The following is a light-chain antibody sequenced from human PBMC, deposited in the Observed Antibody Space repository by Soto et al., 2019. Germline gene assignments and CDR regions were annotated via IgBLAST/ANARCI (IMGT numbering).Light chain of an antibody. J-gene: IGLJ1*01. V-gene: IGLV2-14*01. CDR1: NKDVGGYNY. CDR2: DVS. CDR3: SSYTSSSTLEV. Sequence: QSVLTQPASVSGSPGQSITISCTGTNKDVGGYNYVSWYQQHPGKAPKLMIYDVSNRPSGVSNRFSGSKSGNTASLTISGLQAEDEADYYCSSYTSSSTLEVFGTGTKVTVL.